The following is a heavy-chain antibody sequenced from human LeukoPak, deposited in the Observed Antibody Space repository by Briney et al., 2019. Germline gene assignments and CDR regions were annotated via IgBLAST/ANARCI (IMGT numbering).Heavy chain of an antibody. D-gene: IGHD2-2*01. Sequence: GGSLKLSCAASGFTFRSSSMNWVRQAPGKGLEWVSAISSSSSYIYYADSVKGRFTISRDNAKNSLYLQMNSLRAEDTAVYYCARPPPGLYCSSSSCYYYFDYWGQGTLVTVSS. CDR3: ARPPPGLYCSSSSCYYYFDY. V-gene: IGHV3-21*01. CDR2: ISSSSSYI. J-gene: IGHJ4*02. CDR1: GFTFRSSS.